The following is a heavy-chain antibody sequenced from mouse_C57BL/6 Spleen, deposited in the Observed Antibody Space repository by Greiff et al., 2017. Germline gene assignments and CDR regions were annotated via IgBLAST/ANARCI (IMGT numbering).Heavy chain of an antibody. J-gene: IGHJ3*01. CDR3: TSYYYDLPGFAY. D-gene: IGHD2-4*01. CDR1: GFNIKDDY. Sequence: EVQLQQSGAELVRPGASVKLSCTASGFNIKDDYMHWVKQRPEQGLEWIGWIDPENGDTEYASKFQGKATITADTSSNTAYLQLSSLTSEDTAVYYCTSYYYDLPGFAYWGQGTLVTVSA. V-gene: IGHV14-4*01. CDR2: IDPENGDT.